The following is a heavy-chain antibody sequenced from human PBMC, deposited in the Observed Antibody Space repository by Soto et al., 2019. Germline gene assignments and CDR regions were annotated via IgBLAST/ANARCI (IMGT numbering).Heavy chain of an antibody. D-gene: IGHD3-22*01. CDR1: GFTFSSYE. CDR3: AREIPPIHYYDSSGYDY. CDR2: ISSSGSTI. V-gene: IGHV3-48*03. J-gene: IGHJ4*02. Sequence: GGSLRLSCAASGFTFSSYEMNWVRQAPGKGLEWVSYISSSGSTIYYADSVKGRFTISRDNAKNSLYLQMNSLRDEDTAVYYCAREIPPIHYYDSSGYDYWGQGTLVTVSS.